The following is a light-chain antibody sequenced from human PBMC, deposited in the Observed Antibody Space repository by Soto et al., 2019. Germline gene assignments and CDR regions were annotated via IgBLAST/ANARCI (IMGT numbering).Light chain of an antibody. CDR3: ATWDDSLSGWV. CDR2: RDN. V-gene: IGLV1-47*01. J-gene: IGLJ3*02. Sequence: QSVLTQPPSASATPGQRVTISCSGSSSNIERNYVYWYQQLPGTAPKLLIFRDNQRPSGVPDRISGSKSGTSASLAISGLRSEDEADYICATWDDSLSGWVFGGGTQLTVL. CDR1: SSNIERNY.